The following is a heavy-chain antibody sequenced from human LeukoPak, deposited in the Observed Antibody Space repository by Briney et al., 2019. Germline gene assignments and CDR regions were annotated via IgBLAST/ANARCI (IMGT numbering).Heavy chain of an antibody. CDR3: AREKYYYDNSDYYVSGGSDY. J-gene: IGHJ4*02. CDR2: ISRSGSTK. V-gene: IGHV3-11*04. D-gene: IGHD3-22*01. Sequence: GGSLRLSCAASGFTFSDYNMRWIRQAPGKGLEWVSSISRSGSTKYYADSVKGRFTISRDNAKNSLYLQMNSLRAEDTAVYYCAREKYYYDNSDYYVSGGSDYWGQGTLVTVSS. CDR1: GFTFSDYN.